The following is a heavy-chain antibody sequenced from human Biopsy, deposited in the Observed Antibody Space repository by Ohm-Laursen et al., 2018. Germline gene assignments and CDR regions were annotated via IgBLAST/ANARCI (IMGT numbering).Heavy chain of an antibody. D-gene: IGHD6-19*01. J-gene: IGHJ4*02. CDR2: IFKDGNT. CDR1: GYSISSDYR. Sequence: TLSLTCAVSGYSISSDYRWGWIRQAPGKTLEWLGNIFKDGNTHCNPPLRSRLIISIDTSKNQFSLMMTSVSGADTAVYFCARVGSGWAPFDKWGPGTLVTVSS. CDR3: ARVGSGWAPFDK. V-gene: IGHV4-38-2*01.